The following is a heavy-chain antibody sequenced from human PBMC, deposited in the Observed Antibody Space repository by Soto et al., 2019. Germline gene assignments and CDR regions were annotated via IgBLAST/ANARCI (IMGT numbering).Heavy chain of an antibody. J-gene: IGHJ3*01. CDR3: ARESRITIFGVVISAFHL. Sequence: GGSLRLSCAASGFTFSSYSMNWVRQAPGKGLEWVSSISSSSSYIYYADSVKGRFTISRDNAKNSLYLQMNSLRAEDTAVYYCARESRITIFGVVISAFHLWGQGTMLPVS. D-gene: IGHD3-3*01. CDR1: GFTFSSYS. V-gene: IGHV3-21*01. CDR2: ISSSSSYI.